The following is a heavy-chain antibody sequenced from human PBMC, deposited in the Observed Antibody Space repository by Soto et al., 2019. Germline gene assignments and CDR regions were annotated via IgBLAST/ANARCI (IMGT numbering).Heavy chain of an antibody. CDR3: VSDRGYGHASVPYS. J-gene: IGHJ1*01. D-gene: IGHD5-18*01. CDR2: ISDDGGRQ. Sequence: QAQLVESGGGVVQPGRSLRLSCAASGFTFSSYGMHWVRQAPGTGLEWVAVISDDGGRQHYAHSVKGRFTISRDNSKNMVLLQMNSLRAEDTAVYYCVSDRGYGHASVPYSWGQGTLVSVSS. CDR1: GFTFSSYG. V-gene: IGHV3-30*03.